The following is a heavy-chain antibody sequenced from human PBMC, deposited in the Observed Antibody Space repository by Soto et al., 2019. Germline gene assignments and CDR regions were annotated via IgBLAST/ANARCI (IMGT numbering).Heavy chain of an antibody. Sequence: QVQLVQSGAEVKKPGASVKVTCKASGYTFTSYDSNWVRQATGQGLEWMGWMNPNSGNTGYAQKFQGRVTMTRNTSVSTAYMELSSLRSEDTAVYYCARGRVVRGPNNWFDPWGQGTLVTVSS. CDR2: MNPNSGNT. CDR1: GYTFTSYD. D-gene: IGHD3-10*01. V-gene: IGHV1-8*01. J-gene: IGHJ5*02. CDR3: ARGRVVRGPNNWFDP.